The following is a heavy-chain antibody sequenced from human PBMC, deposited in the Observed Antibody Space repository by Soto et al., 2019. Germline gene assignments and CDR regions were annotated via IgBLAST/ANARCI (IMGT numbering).Heavy chain of an antibody. CDR2: IYYSGST. CDR1: GGSISSGDYY. D-gene: IGHD6-6*01. J-gene: IGHJ5*02. Sequence: SETLSLTCTVSGGSISSGDYYWSWIRQPPGKGLEWIGYIYYSGSTYYSPSLKSRVTISVDTSKNQFSLKLSSVTAADTAVYYWARERPHGARLDPWGQGTLVTVSS. CDR3: ARERPHGARLDP. V-gene: IGHV4-30-4*01.